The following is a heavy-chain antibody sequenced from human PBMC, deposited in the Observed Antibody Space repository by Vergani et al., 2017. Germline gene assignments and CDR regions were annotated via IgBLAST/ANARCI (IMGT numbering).Heavy chain of an antibody. CDR3: VRTEYCTGIACNTRFDS. V-gene: IGHV3-74*03. CDR2: IDEYGNRA. D-gene: IGHD2-8*02. CDR1: GFSFNTYW. J-gene: IGHJ5*01. Sequence: EVQLVESGGGSVQSGGSLRLSCVASGFSFNTYWMHWVRQVPGKGLMWVARIDEYGNRATYGDFETGRFTISRDNAKNTVFLQMNNLGADDACVYSCVRTEYCTGIACNTRFDSWVQGALVTVSS.